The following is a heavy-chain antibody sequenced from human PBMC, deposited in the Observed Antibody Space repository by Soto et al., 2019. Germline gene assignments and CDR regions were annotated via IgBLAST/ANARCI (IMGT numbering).Heavy chain of an antibody. CDR3: ARGGRITIFGVVTEGMDV. D-gene: IGHD3-3*01. CDR1: GGSVSSGSYY. Sequence: NPSETLSLTCTVSGGSVSSGSYYWSWIRQPPGKGLEWIGYIYYSGSTNYNPSLKSRVTISVDTSKNQFSLKLSSVTAADTAVYYCARGGRITIFGVVTEGMDVWGQGTTVTVSS. J-gene: IGHJ6*02. V-gene: IGHV4-61*01. CDR2: IYYSGST.